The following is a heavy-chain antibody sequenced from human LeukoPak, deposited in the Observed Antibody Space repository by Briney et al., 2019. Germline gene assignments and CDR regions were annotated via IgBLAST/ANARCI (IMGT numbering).Heavy chain of an antibody. Sequence: ASVKVSCKVSGYTLTELSMHWVRQAPGKGLEWMGGFDPEDGETIYAQKFQGRVTMTEDTSTDTAYMELRSLRSEDTAVYYCATDEPRGPAYFDYWGQGTLVTVSS. CDR2: FDPEDGET. CDR3: ATDEPRGPAYFDY. J-gene: IGHJ4*02. CDR1: GYTLTELS. V-gene: IGHV1-24*01. D-gene: IGHD3-10*01.